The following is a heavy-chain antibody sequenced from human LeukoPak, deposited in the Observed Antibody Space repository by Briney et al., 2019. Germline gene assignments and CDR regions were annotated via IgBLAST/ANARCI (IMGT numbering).Heavy chain of an antibody. V-gene: IGHV2-5*02. J-gene: IGHJ4*02. CDR2: MYWDDDK. D-gene: IGHD1-14*01. Sequence: SGPTLVKPTQTLTLTCSFSGFSLSTTGVGVSWIRQSPGKALEWLALMYWDDDKRYNPSLKTRLTIVKDTSNNHVVLLMTNMDPVDTATYYCAHRRSGYNWNHGDFDYWGQGNPVTVSS. CDR3: AHRRSGYNWNHGDFDY. CDR1: GFSLSTTGVG.